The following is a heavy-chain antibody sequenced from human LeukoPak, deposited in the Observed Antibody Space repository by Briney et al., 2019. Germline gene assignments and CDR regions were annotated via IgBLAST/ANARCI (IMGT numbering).Heavy chain of an antibody. CDR3: ARQNFDSSGHEY. Sequence: SETLSLTCAVYGGSFSGYFWSWIRQPPGKGLEWIGEINHSGSTTYNPSLKSRVTISVDTSKNQFSLRLSSVTAADTAVYYCARQNFDSSGHEYWGQGTLVTVSS. J-gene: IGHJ4*02. CDR1: GGSFSGYF. D-gene: IGHD3-22*01. CDR2: INHSGST. V-gene: IGHV4-34*01.